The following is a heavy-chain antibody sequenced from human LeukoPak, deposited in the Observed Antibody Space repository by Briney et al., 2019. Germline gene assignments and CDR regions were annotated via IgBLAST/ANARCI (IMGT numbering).Heavy chain of an antibody. CDR1: GGTFSSYA. CDR2: IIPIFGTA. J-gene: IGHJ6*02. Sequence: SVKVSCKASGGTFSSYAISWVRQAPGQGLEWMGGIIPIFGTANYAQKFQGRVTITADESTSTAYMELSSLRSEDTAVYYCAVGYCSSTSCYEYYYYGMDVWGQGTTVTVSS. V-gene: IGHV1-69*13. CDR3: AVGYCSSTSCYEYYYYGMDV. D-gene: IGHD2-2*01.